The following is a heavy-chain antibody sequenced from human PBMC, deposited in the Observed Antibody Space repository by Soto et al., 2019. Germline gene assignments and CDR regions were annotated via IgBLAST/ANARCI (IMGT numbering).Heavy chain of an antibody. D-gene: IGHD3-9*01. Sequence: GGSLRLSCVVSGFSFSTSAMSWVRQAPGKGLEWVSAISGSGTNTYYADSVKGRFTISKDNSKNTLFLQMNSLRAEDTAIYYCAKDSGTDILTGYSINWFDPWGQGTLVTVSS. CDR1: GFSFSTSA. J-gene: IGHJ5*02. CDR2: ISGSGTNT. V-gene: IGHV3-23*01. CDR3: AKDSGTDILTGYSINWFDP.